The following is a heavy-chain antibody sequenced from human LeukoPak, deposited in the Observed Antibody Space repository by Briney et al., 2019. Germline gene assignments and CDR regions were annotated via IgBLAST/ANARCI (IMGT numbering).Heavy chain of an antibody. V-gene: IGHV3-30*02. D-gene: IGHD2-8*01. CDR2: IRYDGSNK. J-gene: IGHJ4*02. CDR1: GFTFSNYG. CDR3: AKDQERYCSNGVCSPFDY. Sequence: GGSLRLSCAASGFTFSNYGMHWVRQAPGKGLEWLAFIRYDGSNKYYADSVKGRFTISRDNSKNTLWLQMNSLRLEDTAVYYCAKDQERYCSNGVCSPFDYWGQGTLVSVSS.